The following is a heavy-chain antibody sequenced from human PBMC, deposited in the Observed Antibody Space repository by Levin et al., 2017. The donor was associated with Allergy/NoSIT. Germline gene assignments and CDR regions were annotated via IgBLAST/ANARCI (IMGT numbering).Heavy chain of an antibody. J-gene: IGHJ4*02. V-gene: IGHV2-70*04. D-gene: IGHD3-9*01. CDR1: GFSLSTSGMR. Sequence: SGPTLVKPTQTLTLTCTFSGFSLSTSGMRVSWIRQPPGKALEWLARIDWDDDKSYNTSLKTRPTISKDTAKNQVVLAMTNMDPVDTATYYCARTSVTATGTWLDYWGQGALVTVSS. CDR3: ARTSVTATGTWLDY. CDR2: IDWDDDK.